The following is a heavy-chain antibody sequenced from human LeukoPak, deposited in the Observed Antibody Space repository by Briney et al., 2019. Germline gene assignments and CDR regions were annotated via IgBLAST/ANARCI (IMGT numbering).Heavy chain of an antibody. V-gene: IGHV4-59*12. D-gene: IGHD3/OR15-3a*01. CDR3: ARGPKQATGLFCVDYFEH. Sequence: PSGTLSLTCSVSGGSINSYHWSWIRQPPGKGLEWIGFIYYSGRTNYNHSVLSRVTISCDNSKNQFSLRLNSLTAADTAVYYCARGPKQATGLFCVDYFEHGGQGPLVTVSS. J-gene: IGHJ4*02. CDR2: IYYSGRT. CDR1: GGSINSYH.